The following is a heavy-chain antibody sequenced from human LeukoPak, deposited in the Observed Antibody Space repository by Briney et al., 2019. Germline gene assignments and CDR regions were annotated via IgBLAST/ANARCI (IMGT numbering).Heavy chain of an antibody. J-gene: IGHJ3*02. Sequence: EASVKVSCKASGYTFTSYYMHWVRQAPGQGFEWMGWINPKTGVPHSAEKFQGRVTMTRDTSISTAYMDLNRLTSDDTAVYYCARGRTHFDWKAAFDIWGQGTMVTVSS. CDR2: INPKTGVP. CDR1: GYTFTSYY. CDR3: ARGRTHFDWKAAFDI. V-gene: IGHV1-2*02. D-gene: IGHD3-9*01.